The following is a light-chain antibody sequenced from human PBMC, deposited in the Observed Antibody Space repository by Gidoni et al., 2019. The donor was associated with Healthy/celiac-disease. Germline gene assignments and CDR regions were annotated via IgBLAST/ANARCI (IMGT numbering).Light chain of an antibody. Sequence: EIVLTQSPATLSWSPRERATLTCRASQSVISYLSWYQQKPCQAPRLLIYDASNRATGIPARFSGSGSGTDFTLIISSLEPEDFAVYYCQQRSNWSVTFGPGTKVDIK. CDR1: QSVISY. J-gene: IGKJ3*01. CDR3: QQRSNWSVT. CDR2: DAS. V-gene: IGKV3-11*01.